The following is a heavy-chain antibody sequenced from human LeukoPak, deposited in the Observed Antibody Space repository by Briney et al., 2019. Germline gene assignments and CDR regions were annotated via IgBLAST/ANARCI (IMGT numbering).Heavy chain of an antibody. D-gene: IGHD1-1*01. J-gene: IGHJ6*04. Sequence: ASVKVSCKSSGGTFSSYAISWVRQAPGQRLEWMGGIIPIFGTANYAQKFQGRVTITADESTSTAYMELSSLRSEDTAVYYCARGYGQNYYGMDVWGKGTTVTVYS. CDR1: GGTFSSYA. CDR2: IIPIFGTA. CDR3: ARGYGQNYYGMDV. V-gene: IGHV1-69*01.